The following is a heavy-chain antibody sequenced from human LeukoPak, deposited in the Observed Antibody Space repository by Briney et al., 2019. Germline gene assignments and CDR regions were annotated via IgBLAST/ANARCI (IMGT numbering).Heavy chain of an antibody. CDR3: AKDWKYLYSSSYLRPV. V-gene: IGHV3-30*02. CDR2: IRYDGSNK. D-gene: IGHD6-13*01. CDR1: GFTFSSYG. Sequence: GGSLRLSCAASGFTFSSYGMHWVRQAPDKGLEWVAFIRYDGSNKYYADSVKGRFTISRDNSKNTLYLQMNSLRAEDTAVYYCAKDWKYLYSSSYLRPVWGQGTLVTVSS. J-gene: IGHJ4*02.